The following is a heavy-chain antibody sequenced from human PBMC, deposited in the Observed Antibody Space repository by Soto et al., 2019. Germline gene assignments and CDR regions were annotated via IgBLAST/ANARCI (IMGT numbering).Heavy chain of an antibody. CDR3: AKDRLQGYYDSSGSSGSPFDY. CDR2: ISYDGSNK. CDR1: GFTFSSYG. V-gene: IGHV3-30*18. J-gene: IGHJ4*02. D-gene: IGHD3-22*01. Sequence: GGSLRLSCAASGFTFSSYGMHWVRQAPGKGLEWVAVISYDGSNKYYADSVKGRFTISRDNSKNTLYLQMNSLRAEDTAVYYCAKDRLQGYYDSSGSSGSPFDYWGQGTLVTVSS.